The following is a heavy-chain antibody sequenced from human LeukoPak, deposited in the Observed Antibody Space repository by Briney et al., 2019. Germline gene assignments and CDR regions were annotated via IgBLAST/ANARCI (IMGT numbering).Heavy chain of an antibody. CDR3: ATDTVTNSNYGMDV. D-gene: IGHD4-17*01. V-gene: IGHV1-24*01. CDR2: FDPEDGET. Sequence: ASVKVSCKVSGYTLTELSMHWVRQAPGKGLEWMGGFDPEDGETIYAQKFQGRVTMTEDTSTDTAYMELSSLRSEDTAVYYCATDTVTNSNYGMDVWGQGTTVTVSS. J-gene: IGHJ6*02. CDR1: GYTLTELS.